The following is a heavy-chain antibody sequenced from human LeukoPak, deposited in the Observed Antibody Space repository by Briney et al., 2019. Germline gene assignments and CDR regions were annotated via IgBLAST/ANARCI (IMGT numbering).Heavy chain of an antibody. Sequence: ASVTVSCKVSGYTLTELSMHWVRQAPGKGLEWMGGFDPEDGETIYAQKFQGRVTMTEDTSTDTAYMELSSLRSEDTAVYYCATELWIQLWPPPFAYWGQGALVTVSS. V-gene: IGHV1-24*01. CDR1: GYTLTELS. D-gene: IGHD5-18*01. CDR2: FDPEDGET. CDR3: ATELWIQLWPPPFAY. J-gene: IGHJ4*02.